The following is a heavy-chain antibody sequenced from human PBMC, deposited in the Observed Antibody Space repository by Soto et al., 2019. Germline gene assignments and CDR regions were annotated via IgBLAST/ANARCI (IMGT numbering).Heavy chain of an antibody. CDR3: ARGSPGPVDH. V-gene: IGHV1-8*01. CDR2: MNPHSGDT. CDR1: GYSFTILH. D-gene: IGHD3-10*01. Sequence: ASVKVSCKASGYSFTILHFNCVRQATGQWLDWIGCMNPHSGDTGFAQRFQGRVTMTRNTSINTAYTELRSLRSQDTAVYYCARGSPGPVDHWGQGTQVTVSS. J-gene: IGHJ4*02.